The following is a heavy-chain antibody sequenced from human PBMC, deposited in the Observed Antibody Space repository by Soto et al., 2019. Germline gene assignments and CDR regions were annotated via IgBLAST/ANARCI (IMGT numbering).Heavy chain of an antibody. CDR3: ARPWPTRETFDAFDI. CDR2: IYYSGST. J-gene: IGHJ3*02. V-gene: IGHV4-39*01. Sequence: QLQLQESGPGLVKPSETLSLTCTVSGGAISSSSYYWGWIRQPPGKGLEWIGSIYYSGSTYYNPALTSRVTIAVDTSTNQFSLQLSSVTAADTAVYYCARPWPTRETFDAFDIWGQGTMVTVAS. D-gene: IGHD1-26*01. CDR1: GGAISSSSYY.